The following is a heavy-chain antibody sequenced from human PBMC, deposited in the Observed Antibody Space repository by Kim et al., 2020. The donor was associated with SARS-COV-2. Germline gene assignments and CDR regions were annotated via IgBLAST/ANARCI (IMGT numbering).Heavy chain of an antibody. Sequence: GGSLRLSCAASGFIFSTYDMSWVRQAPGKGLEWVSTVSSTSGSIYYADSVKGRFTISRDNAKNSLYLQMNSLRAEDTAVYYCARDGHYISSAYSSGRNNDAFDIWGQGTMVTVSS. CDR3: ARDGHYISSAYSSGRNNDAFDI. V-gene: IGHV3-21*01. CDR2: VSSTSGSI. CDR1: GFIFSTYD. J-gene: IGHJ3*02. D-gene: IGHD6-19*01.